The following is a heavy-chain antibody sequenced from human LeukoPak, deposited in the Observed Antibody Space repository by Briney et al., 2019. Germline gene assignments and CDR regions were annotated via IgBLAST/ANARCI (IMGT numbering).Heavy chain of an antibody. J-gene: IGHJ4*02. CDR1: AFTFKTYT. V-gene: IGHV3-21*01. D-gene: IGHD6-13*01. Sequence: GGSLRLSCVASAFTFKTYTLNWVRQTPGKGLEWVSYISTAGNLINYADSVRGRFTISRDNAKSSLYLYMSSLTPEDTAVYYCPRGNPALSRAAGYYFDYWGQGTLVTVSS. CDR2: ISTAGNLI. CDR3: PRGNPALSRAAGYYFDY.